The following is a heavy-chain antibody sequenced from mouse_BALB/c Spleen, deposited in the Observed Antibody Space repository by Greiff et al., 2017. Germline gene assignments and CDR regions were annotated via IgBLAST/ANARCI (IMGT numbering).Heavy chain of an antibody. Sequence: QVQLQQSGPELVKPGASVRIPCKASGYTFTSYYIHWVKQRPGQGLEWIGWIYPGNVNTKYNEKFKGKATLTADKSSSTAYMQLSSLTSEDSAVYFCAGYDEGTIYAMDYWGQGTSVTVSS. CDR3: AGYDEGTIYAMDY. V-gene: IGHV1S56*01. CDR1: GYTFTSYY. J-gene: IGHJ4*01. CDR2: IYPGNVNT. D-gene: IGHD2-14*01.